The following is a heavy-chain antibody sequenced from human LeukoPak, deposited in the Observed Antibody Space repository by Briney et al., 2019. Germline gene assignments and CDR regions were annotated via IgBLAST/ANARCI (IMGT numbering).Heavy chain of an antibody. D-gene: IGHD3-22*01. J-gene: IGHJ4*02. Sequence: SETLSLTCAVYGGSFSGYYWSWIRQPPGKGLEWIGEINHSGSTNYNPSLKSRVTISVDTSKNQFSLKLSSVTAADTAVYYCAGVITTGHVTPIGYWGQGTLVTVSS. V-gene: IGHV4-34*01. CDR2: INHSGST. CDR1: GGSFSGYY. CDR3: AGVITTGHVTPIGY.